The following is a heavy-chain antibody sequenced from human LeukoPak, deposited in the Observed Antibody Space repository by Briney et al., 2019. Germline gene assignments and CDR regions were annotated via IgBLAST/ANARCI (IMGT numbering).Heavy chain of an antibody. CDR3: ARDTYGDSIYYYYYMDV. J-gene: IGHJ6*03. D-gene: IGHD4-17*01. V-gene: IGHV3-30*04. Sequence: GGSLRLSCAASGFTFSTYAIHWVRQAPGKGLEWVAVISFDGVNTFYADSVKGRFTISRDNAKNSLYLQMNSLRAEDTAVYYCARDTYGDSIYYYYYMDVWGKGTTVTVSS. CDR2: ISFDGVNT. CDR1: GFTFSTYA.